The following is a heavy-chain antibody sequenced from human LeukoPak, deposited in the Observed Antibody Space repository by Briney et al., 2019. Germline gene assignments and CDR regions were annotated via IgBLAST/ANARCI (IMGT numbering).Heavy chain of an antibody. V-gene: IGHV4-34*01. CDR3: ASLYDYVWGSPSDAFDI. CDR2: INHSGST. CDR1: GGSFSGYY. D-gene: IGHD3-16*01. J-gene: IGHJ3*02. Sequence: SETLSLTCAVYGGSFSGYYWSWIRQPPGKGLEWIGEINHSGSTNYNPSLKSRVTISVDTSKNQFSLKLSSVTAADTAVYYCASLYDYVWGSPSDAFDIWGQGTMVTVSS.